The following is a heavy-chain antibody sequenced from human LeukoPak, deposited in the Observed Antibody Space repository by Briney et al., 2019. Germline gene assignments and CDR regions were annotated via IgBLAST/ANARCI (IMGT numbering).Heavy chain of an antibody. CDR3: ARDLVTVTKGFDI. Sequence: PSETLSLTCAVSGDSFSSHYWTWIRQPPGRGLEWIGYISYIGTTNYNPSLKSRVTISIDASKNQFSLKLSSVTTADTAVYYCARDLVTVTKGFDIWGLGTMVSVSS. D-gene: IGHD4-17*01. J-gene: IGHJ3*02. V-gene: IGHV4-59*11. CDR2: ISYIGTT. CDR1: GDSFSSHY.